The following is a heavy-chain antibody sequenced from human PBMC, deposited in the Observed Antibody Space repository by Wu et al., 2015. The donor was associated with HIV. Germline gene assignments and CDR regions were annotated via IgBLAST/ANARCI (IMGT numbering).Heavy chain of an antibody. Sequence: QVQLVQSGAEVKKPGSSVKVSCKASGGTFSSYAISWVRQATGQGLEWMGWMNPRTGNTGYAQKFQGRVTMTRDTSISTANMELSSLRSEDTAVYYCARQRAYTSGWYIFDNWGQGTLVTVSS. CDR3: ARQRAYTSGWYIFDN. D-gene: IGHD6-19*01. J-gene: IGHJ5*02. CDR2: MNPRTGNT. V-gene: IGHV1-8*02. CDR1: GGTFSSYA.